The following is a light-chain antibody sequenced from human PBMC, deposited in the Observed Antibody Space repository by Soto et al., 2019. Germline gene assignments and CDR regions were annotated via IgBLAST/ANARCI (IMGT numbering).Light chain of an antibody. CDR2: DAS. Sequence: EIVLTQSPATLSLSPRERATLSCRASQSVSSYLAWYQQKPGQAPRLLIYDASNRATGIPARFSRSVSGTDFTLTISSLEPEDFAVYYCQQRSNWLTFGGGTNVEIK. V-gene: IGKV3-11*01. J-gene: IGKJ4*01. CDR3: QQRSNWLT. CDR1: QSVSSY.